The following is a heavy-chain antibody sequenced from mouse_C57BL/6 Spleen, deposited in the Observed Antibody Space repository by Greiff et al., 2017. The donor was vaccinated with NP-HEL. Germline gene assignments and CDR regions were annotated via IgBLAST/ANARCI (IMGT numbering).Heavy chain of an antibody. CDR3: ARGEEDDGYYDWYFDV. CDR2: INPSNGGT. CDR1: GYTFTSYW. J-gene: IGHJ1*03. V-gene: IGHV1-53*01. D-gene: IGHD2-3*01. Sequence: VQLQQPGTELVKPGASVKLSCKASGYTFTSYWMHWVKQRPGQGLEWIGNINPSNGGTNYNEKFKSKATLTVDKSSSTAYMQLSSLTSEDSAVYYCARGEEDDGYYDWYFDVWGTGTTVTVSS.